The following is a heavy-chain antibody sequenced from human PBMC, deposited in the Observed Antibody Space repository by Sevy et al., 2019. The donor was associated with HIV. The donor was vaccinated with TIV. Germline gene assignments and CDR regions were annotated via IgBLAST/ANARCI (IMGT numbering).Heavy chain of an antibody. Sequence: GGSLRLSCAASGFAFSSYGMHWVRQAPGKGLEWVAVISFHGSNKHYADSVKGRFTISRDSYKNTMYLQMNSQRVEDTAVYYCAKTYDDSSGYWDVFEIDYWGQGTLVTVSS. CDR1: GFAFSSYG. V-gene: IGHV3-30*18. D-gene: IGHD3-22*01. CDR3: AKTYDDSSGYWDVFEIDY. CDR2: ISFHGSNK. J-gene: IGHJ4*02.